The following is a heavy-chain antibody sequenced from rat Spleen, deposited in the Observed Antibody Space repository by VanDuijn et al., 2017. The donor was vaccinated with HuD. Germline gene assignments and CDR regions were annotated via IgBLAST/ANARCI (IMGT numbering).Heavy chain of an antibody. Sequence: EVQLQESGPGLVKPSQSLSLTCSVTGYSITTHYWDWIRKFPGNKMEWMGYINYSGSTTYNPSLKSRISITRESSKNQFFLQLNSVTTEDTATYYGAREGATVDYWGQGVMVTVSS. V-gene: IGHV3-1*01. D-gene: IGHD1-8*01. CDR1: GYSITTHY. J-gene: IGHJ2*01. CDR3: AREGATVDY. CDR2: INYSGST.